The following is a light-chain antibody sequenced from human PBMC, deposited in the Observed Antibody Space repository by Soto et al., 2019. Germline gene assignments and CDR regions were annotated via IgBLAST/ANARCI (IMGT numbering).Light chain of an antibody. Sequence: QSVLTQPASVSGSPGQSITISCTGTSSDVGTYNLVSWYQQHPGKAPKLIIFEVNKRPSGVSSRFSGSKSGNTASLTLSGLQADDEADYYCCSYTSSSTVFGTGTKLTVL. V-gene: IGLV2-14*02. CDR2: EVN. CDR3: CSYTSSSTV. CDR1: SSDVGTYNL. J-gene: IGLJ1*01.